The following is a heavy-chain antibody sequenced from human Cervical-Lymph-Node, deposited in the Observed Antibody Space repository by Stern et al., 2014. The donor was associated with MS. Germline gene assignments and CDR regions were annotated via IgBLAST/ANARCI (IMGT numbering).Heavy chain of an antibody. Sequence: VQLEESGGGVVQPGRSLRLSCAASGFTFSIYAIHWVRQAPGKGLAWVAVISDDGSKKFYGDSVRGRFTVSRDNSKNTLFLQMDSLRPEDTAVFYCARGDNWRRLNYWGQGILVTVSS. CDR2: ISDDGSKK. CDR3: ARGDNWRRLNY. V-gene: IGHV3-30*04. J-gene: IGHJ4*02. D-gene: IGHD1-20*01. CDR1: GFTFSIYA.